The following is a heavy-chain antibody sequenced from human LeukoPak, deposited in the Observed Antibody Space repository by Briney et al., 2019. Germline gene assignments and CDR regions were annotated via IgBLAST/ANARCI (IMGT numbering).Heavy chain of an antibody. Sequence: PSQTLSLTCTVSGYSISTSYYWGWIRQPPGKGLEWIGSIYHSGNTYYNPPPKSRVTIAVDTSKNQFSLKLNSVTAADTAVYYCARLAAAGSVGSYYYMDVWGKGTTVTVSS. CDR1: GYSISTSYY. V-gene: IGHV4-38-2*02. CDR2: IYHSGNT. J-gene: IGHJ6*03. D-gene: IGHD6-13*01. CDR3: ARLAAAGSVGSYYYMDV.